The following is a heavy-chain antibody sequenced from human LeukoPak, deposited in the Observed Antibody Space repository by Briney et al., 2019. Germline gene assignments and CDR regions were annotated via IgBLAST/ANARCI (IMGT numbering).Heavy chain of an antibody. CDR2: IRPSGGRA. CDR1: GYTFTSYY. V-gene: IGHV1-46*01. Sequence: GASVKVSCKASGYTFTSYYIHWVRQAPGQGLEWMGIIRPSGGRASYPQNFQGRVTMTMDMSASTVHMELSSLTSEDTAMYYCAREPPESFRFDYWGQEAPVTVSS. J-gene: IGHJ4*02. CDR3: AREPPESFRFDY. D-gene: IGHD3-16*02.